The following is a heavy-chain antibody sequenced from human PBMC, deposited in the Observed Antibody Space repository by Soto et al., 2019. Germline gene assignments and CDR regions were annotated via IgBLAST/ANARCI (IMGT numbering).Heavy chain of an antibody. Sequence: QAGGSLRLSCAASGFTFSSYWMHWVRQVPGKGLLWVSRIDEYGSTINYADSVKGRFTISRDNARNTLYLEMNSLRAEDTALYYCTRDIGGKGAYWGPGTLVTVSS. CDR3: TRDIGGKGAY. V-gene: IGHV3-74*01. D-gene: IGHD3-10*01. J-gene: IGHJ4*02. CDR2: IDEYGSTI. CDR1: GFTFSSYW.